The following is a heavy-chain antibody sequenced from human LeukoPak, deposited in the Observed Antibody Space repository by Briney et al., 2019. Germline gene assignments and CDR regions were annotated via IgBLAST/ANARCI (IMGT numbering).Heavy chain of an antibody. J-gene: IGHJ4*02. Sequence: GGSLRLSCAASGFTFSRYEMNWVRQAPGKGLEWVSYISGSGSTIYYADSVKGRFTISRDNAKNSLYLQMKRLRAEDTAVYYCVRAAAGDYWGQGTLVTASS. D-gene: IGHD6-13*01. CDR1: GFTFSRYE. CDR2: ISGSGSTI. CDR3: VRAAAGDY. V-gene: IGHV3-48*03.